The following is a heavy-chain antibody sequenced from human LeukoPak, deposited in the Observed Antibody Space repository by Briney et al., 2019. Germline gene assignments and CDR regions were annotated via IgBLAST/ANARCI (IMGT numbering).Heavy chain of an antibody. V-gene: IGHV5-51*01. CDR1: GYSFTSYW. J-gene: IGHJ4*02. Sequence: GESLQISCKSSGYSFTSYWIGWVRQMPGKGLEWMGIIYPGDSDIRYSPSFQGQVTISADKSISTAYLQWSSLKASDTAMYYCARREYCSGTSCPIDYWGQGTLVTVSS. CDR3: ARREYCSGTSCPIDY. CDR2: IYPGDSDI. D-gene: IGHD2-2*01.